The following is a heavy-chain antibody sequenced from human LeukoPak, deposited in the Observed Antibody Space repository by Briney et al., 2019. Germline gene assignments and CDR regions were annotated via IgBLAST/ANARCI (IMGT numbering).Heavy chain of an antibody. V-gene: IGHV3-11*01. D-gene: IGHD3-3*01. CDR3: ARDRLRIFGVVTYMFDY. J-gene: IGHJ4*02. Sequence: GESLRLSCAASGFTFSDYYMSWIRQAPGKGLERVSYISSSGSTIYYADSVKGRFTISRDNAKNSLYLQMNSLRAEDTAVYYCARDRLRIFGVVTYMFDYWGQGTLVTVSS. CDR1: GFTFSDYY. CDR2: ISSSGSTI.